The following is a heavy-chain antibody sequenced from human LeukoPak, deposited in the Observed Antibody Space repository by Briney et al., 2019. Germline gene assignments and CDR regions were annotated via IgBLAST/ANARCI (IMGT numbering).Heavy chain of an antibody. CDR2: ISYDGSNK. D-gene: IGHD2-8*01. J-gene: IGHJ4*02. CDR3: ARGRYCTNGVCYLEGYFDY. V-gene: IGHV3-30-3*01. Sequence: GRSLRLSCAASGFTFSSYAMHWVRQAPGKGLEWVAVISYDGSNKYYADSVEGRFTISRDNSKNTLYLQMNSLRAEDTAVYYCARGRYCTNGVCYLEGYFDYWGQGTLVTVSS. CDR1: GFTFSSYA.